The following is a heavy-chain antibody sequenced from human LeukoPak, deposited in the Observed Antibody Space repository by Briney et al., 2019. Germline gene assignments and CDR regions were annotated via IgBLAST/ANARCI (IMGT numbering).Heavy chain of an antibody. CDR3: AKDPYYYDSWWFDP. CDR1: GFTFSSYG. V-gene: IGHV3-30*18. J-gene: IGHJ5*02. CDR2: ISYDGSNK. Sequence: GGSLRLSCAATGFTFSSYGMHWVRQAPGRGLEWVAVISYDGSNKYYADSVKGRFTISGDNSKNTLYLQMNSLRAEDTAVYYCAKDPYYYDSWWFDPWGQGTLVTVSS. D-gene: IGHD3-22*01.